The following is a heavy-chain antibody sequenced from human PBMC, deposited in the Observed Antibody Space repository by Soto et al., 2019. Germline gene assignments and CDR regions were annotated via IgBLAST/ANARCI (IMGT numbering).Heavy chain of an antibody. D-gene: IGHD1-26*01. J-gene: IGHJ6*03. CDR1: ESAYSNYR. CDR3: AKDRRGAASFHYYYLVA. V-gene: IGHV3-74*01. Sequence: PWGCLRLSCVASESAYSNYRIHRVYQAPGKGLVWVPRINGDGTSTYYADSVKGQFTISRDNAKNTVYLQMNSLRAENTAVYYCAKDRRGAASFHYYYLVAWGKGTPVTVSS. CDR2: INGDGTST.